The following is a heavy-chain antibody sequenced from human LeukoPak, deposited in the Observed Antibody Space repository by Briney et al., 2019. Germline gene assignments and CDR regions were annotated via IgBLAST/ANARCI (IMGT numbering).Heavy chain of an antibody. Sequence: GSSVKVSCKASGGTFSSYAISWVRQAPGQGLEWMGGIIPIFGTANYAQKFQGRVTITADESTSTAYMELSSLRSGDTAVYYCAREIDYGDYSVGDAFDIWGQGTMVTVSS. CDR2: IIPIFGTA. V-gene: IGHV1-69*01. D-gene: IGHD4-17*01. CDR3: AREIDYGDYSVGDAFDI. CDR1: GGTFSSYA. J-gene: IGHJ3*02.